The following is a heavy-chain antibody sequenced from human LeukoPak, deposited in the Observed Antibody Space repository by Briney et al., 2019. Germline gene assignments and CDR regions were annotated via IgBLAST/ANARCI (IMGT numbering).Heavy chain of an antibody. V-gene: IGHV4-39*07. Sequence: TSETLSLTCTVSGGSISSSSYYWGWIRQPPGKGLEWIGSIYYSGSTYYNPSLKSRVTISVDTSKNQFSLKLSSVTAADTAVYYCARDGMVRGVITSYHDAFDIWGQGTMVTVSS. CDR1: GGSISSSSYY. CDR3: ARDGMVRGVITSYHDAFDI. D-gene: IGHD3-10*01. CDR2: IYYSGST. J-gene: IGHJ3*02.